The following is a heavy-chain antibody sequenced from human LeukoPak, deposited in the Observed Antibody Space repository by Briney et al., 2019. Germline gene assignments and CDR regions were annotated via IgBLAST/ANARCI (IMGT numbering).Heavy chain of an antibody. Sequence: GGSLRLSCTASGFTFSSYWMTWVRQAPGKGLEWVANIKQDGSEKYYVDSVKGRFTISRDNSKNTLYLQMDSLRAEDTALYYCARAAAETGAFRDNWFDPWGQGTLVTVSS. V-gene: IGHV3-7*01. CDR2: IKQDGSEK. D-gene: IGHD2-8*02. CDR3: ARAAAETGAFRDNWFDP. CDR1: GFTFSSYW. J-gene: IGHJ5*02.